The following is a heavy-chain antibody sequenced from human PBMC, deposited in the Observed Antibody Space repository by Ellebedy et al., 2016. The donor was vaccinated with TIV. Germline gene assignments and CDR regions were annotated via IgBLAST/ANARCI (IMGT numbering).Heavy chain of an antibody. V-gene: IGHV3-72*01. CDR2: SRNKANSPAT. Sequence: PGGSLRLSCAASGFIFSDHYMDWVRPAPGKGLEWVGRSRNKANSPATEYAASVTGRFTISRDDSENSLYLQMNSLKTEDTAVYYCARGGIYVPFDYWGQGTLVTVSS. CDR1: GFIFSDHY. D-gene: IGHD1-26*01. CDR3: ARGGIYVPFDY. J-gene: IGHJ4*02.